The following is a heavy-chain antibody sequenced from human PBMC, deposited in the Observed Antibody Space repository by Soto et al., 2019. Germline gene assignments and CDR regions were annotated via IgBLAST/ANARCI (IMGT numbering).Heavy chain of an antibody. D-gene: IGHD2-21*02. Sequence: GGSLRLSCAASGFTFRMHWMTWVRQAPGKGLEWVAHIKQDGSEADYVGSVKGRFFISRDNSKNSLYLQMNSLRVEDTATYYCVRTFAGDCRGSGCPSRHRNFDQWGQGTLVTVSS. V-gene: IGHV3-7*05. CDR2: IKQDGSEA. CDR3: VRTFAGDCRGSGCPSRHRNFDQ. CDR1: GFTFRMHW. J-gene: IGHJ4*02.